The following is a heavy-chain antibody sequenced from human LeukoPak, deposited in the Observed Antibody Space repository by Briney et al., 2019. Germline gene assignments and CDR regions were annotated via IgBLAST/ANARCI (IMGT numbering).Heavy chain of an antibody. CDR2: IYHSGST. CDR1: GYSISSGYY. CDR3: AREVGGGSY. J-gene: IGHJ4*02. Sequence: PSETLSLTCTVSGYSISSGYYWGWIRQPPGKGLEWIGSIYHSGSTYYNPSLKSRVTISVDTSKNQFSLKLSSVTAADTAVYYCAREVGGGSYWGQGTLVTVSS. D-gene: IGHD2-15*01. V-gene: IGHV4-38-2*02.